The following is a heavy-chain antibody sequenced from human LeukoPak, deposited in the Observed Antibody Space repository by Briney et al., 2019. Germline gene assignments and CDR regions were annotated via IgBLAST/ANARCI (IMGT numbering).Heavy chain of an antibody. CDR3: AVTGYSSRSPNV. Sequence: SETLSLTCTVSGYSISSGYYWGWIRQPPGKGLEWIGSIYHSGRTFYNPSLKSRVTISVDTSKNQFSLKLTSVTAADTAVYYCAVTGYSSRSPNVWGQGTMVTVSS. CDR2: IYHSGRT. J-gene: IGHJ3*01. D-gene: IGHD6-13*01. CDR1: GYSISSGYY. V-gene: IGHV4-38-2*02.